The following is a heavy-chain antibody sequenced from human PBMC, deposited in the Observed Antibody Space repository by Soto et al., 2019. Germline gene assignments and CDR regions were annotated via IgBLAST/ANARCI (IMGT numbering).Heavy chain of an antibody. D-gene: IGHD3-22*01. V-gene: IGHV3-30*18. Sequence: PGGSLRLSCAASGFTFSSYGMHWVRQAPGKGLEWVTVISYDGSNKYYADPVKGRFTISRDNSKNTLYLQMDSLRAEDTAVYYCAKDTYYHDSSGYYVFDYWGEGT. CDR1: GFTFSSYG. CDR2: ISYDGSNK. CDR3: AKDTYYHDSSGYYVFDY. J-gene: IGHJ4*02.